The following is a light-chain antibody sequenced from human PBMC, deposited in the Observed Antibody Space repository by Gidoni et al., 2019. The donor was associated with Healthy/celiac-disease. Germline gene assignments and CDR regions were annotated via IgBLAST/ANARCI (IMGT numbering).Light chain of an antibody. J-gene: IGKJ3*01. Sequence: DSVMTQSPDSLAVSLGERDTINCKSSQSVLYSSNNQNSLAWYQQKPGQPPKLLIYWASTRESGVPDRFSGSGSGTDFTLTISSLQAEDVAVYYCQQYYSTPFTFGPGTKVDIK. CDR2: WAS. CDR3: QQYYSTPFT. V-gene: IGKV4-1*01. CDR1: QSVLYSSNNQNS.